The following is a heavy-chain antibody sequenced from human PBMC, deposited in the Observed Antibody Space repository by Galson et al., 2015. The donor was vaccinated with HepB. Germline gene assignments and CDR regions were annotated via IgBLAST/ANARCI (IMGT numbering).Heavy chain of an antibody. Sequence: SLRLSCAASGFTFSSYSMNWVRQAPGKGLEWVSYISSSSSTIYYADSVKGRFTISRDNAKNSLYLQMNSLRAEDTAVYYCARILSIAARPGAGDFGGQGTLVTVSS. J-gene: IGHJ4*02. V-gene: IGHV3-48*01. CDR1: GFTFSSYS. D-gene: IGHD6-6*01. CDR3: ARILSIAARPGAGDF. CDR2: ISSSSSTI.